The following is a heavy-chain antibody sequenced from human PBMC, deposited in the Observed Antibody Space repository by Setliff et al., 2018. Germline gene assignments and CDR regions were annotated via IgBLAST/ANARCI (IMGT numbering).Heavy chain of an antibody. CDR2: IKSDGSST. CDR3: MKKIIAGGGPPYDYFDY. J-gene: IGHJ4*02. V-gene: IGHV3-74*01. D-gene: IGHD1-26*01. Sequence: GGSLRLSCAASGFTFSSFWMHWVRQAPGKGLVWVSRIKSDGSSTTYADSVKGRFTISRDNAKNTLYLQMNGLRADDTAVYYCMKKIIAGGGPPYDYFDYWGQGT. CDR1: GFTFSSFW.